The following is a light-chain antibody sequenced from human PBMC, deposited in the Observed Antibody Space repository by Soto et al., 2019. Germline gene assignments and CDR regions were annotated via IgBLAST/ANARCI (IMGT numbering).Light chain of an antibody. CDR1: QDISNF. CDR3: QKCXIAPFP. CDR2: AAS. V-gene: IGKV1-27*01. J-gene: IGKJ4*01. Sequence: DIQMTQSPSSLSAFVGDTVTITCRASQDISNFLAWYQQKPGKVPKLLIYAASTLQSGVPSRFSGIGSGTDFTLTISSLQPXDVXTYYCQKCXIAPFPFGGATKXDXX.